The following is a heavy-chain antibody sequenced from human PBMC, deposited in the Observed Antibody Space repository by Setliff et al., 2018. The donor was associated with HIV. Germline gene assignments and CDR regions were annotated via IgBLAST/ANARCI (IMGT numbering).Heavy chain of an antibody. Sequence: GASVKVSCKTSGGTLSNYVITWVRQAPGQGLEWMGMIIPMYNIPAYAQKFQGRVTFTVDESTSTAYMELSSLSSEDTAVYYCARDQTGVAAAAFGGGSAWSDEGFDIWGQGTMVTVSS. CDR1: GGTLSNYV. CDR3: ARDQTGVAAAAFGGGSAWSDEGFDI. D-gene: IGHD6-13*01. CDR2: IIPMYNIP. J-gene: IGHJ3*02. V-gene: IGHV1-69*13.